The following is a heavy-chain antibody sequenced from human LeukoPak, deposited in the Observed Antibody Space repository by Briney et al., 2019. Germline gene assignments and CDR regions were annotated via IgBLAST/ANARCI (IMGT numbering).Heavy chain of an antibody. CDR3: ARENVQKADYGDSYCYYYGMDV. J-gene: IGHJ6*02. Sequence: PSQTLSLTCTVSGGSISSGGYYWSWIRQHPGKGLEWIGYIYYSGSTYYNPSLKSRVTISVDTSRNQFSLKLSSVTAADTAVYYCARENVQKADYGDSYCYYYGMDVWGQGTTVTVSS. CDR1: GGSISSGGYY. V-gene: IGHV4-31*03. CDR2: IYYSGST. D-gene: IGHD4-17*01.